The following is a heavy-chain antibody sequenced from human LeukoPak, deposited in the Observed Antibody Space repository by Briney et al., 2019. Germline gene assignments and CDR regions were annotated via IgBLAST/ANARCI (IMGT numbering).Heavy chain of an antibody. CDR3: AKERTSEGYFDY. D-gene: IGHD1-1*01. CDR2: LSGSGGST. V-gene: IGHV3-23*01. Sequence: GGSLRLSCAASGFTFSTYAMSWVRQAPGKGLEWVSALSGSGGSTYYAESVKGRFTISRDNSKNTLYLQMNSLRAEDTAVYYCAKERTSEGYFDYWGQRTLVTVSS. J-gene: IGHJ4*02. CDR1: GFTFSTYA.